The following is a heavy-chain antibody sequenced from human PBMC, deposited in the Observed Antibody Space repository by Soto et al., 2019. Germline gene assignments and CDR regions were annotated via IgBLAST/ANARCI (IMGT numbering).Heavy chain of an antibody. J-gene: IGHJ4*02. D-gene: IGHD6-19*01. Sequence: GASVKVSCKASGYTFTNYFIHWVRQAPGQGLDWMGIINPSGGTTSYEQKFQGRVTMTSDTSTTTVYMEVSSLRSEDTAVYYCAREGSGWYYVYWGQGTQVTVSS. CDR3: AREGSGWYYVY. CDR2: INPSGGTT. CDR1: GYTFTNYF. V-gene: IGHV1-46*01.